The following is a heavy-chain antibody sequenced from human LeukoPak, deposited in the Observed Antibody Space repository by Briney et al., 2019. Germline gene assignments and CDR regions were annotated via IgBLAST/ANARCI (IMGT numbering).Heavy chain of an antibody. D-gene: IGHD7-27*01. Sequence: SSETLSLTCTVSGDSVSSRSYFWGWIRQPPGKGLEWIGSIYYSGTTYYNPSLRSRVTISVDTSKNQFSLKLRSVTAADTAVYYCARELLGAPTPGAYWGQGTRVTVSS. V-gene: IGHV4-39*02. CDR2: IYYSGTT. CDR1: GDSVSSRSYF. J-gene: IGHJ4*02. CDR3: ARELLGAPTPGAY.